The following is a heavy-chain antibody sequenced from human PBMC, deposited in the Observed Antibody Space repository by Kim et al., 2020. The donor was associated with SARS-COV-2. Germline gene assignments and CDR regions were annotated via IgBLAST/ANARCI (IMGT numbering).Heavy chain of an antibody. V-gene: IGHV4-34*01. D-gene: IGHD3-22*01. Sequence: SETLSLTCAVYGGSFSGYYWSWIRQPPGKGLEWIGEINHSGSTNYNPSLKSRVTISVDTSKNQFSLKLSSVTAADTAVYYCARGASGITMIVVVKPYYYYGMDVWGQGTTVTVSS. CDR1: GGSFSGYY. J-gene: IGHJ6*02. CDR2: INHSGST. CDR3: ARGASGITMIVVVKPYYYYGMDV.